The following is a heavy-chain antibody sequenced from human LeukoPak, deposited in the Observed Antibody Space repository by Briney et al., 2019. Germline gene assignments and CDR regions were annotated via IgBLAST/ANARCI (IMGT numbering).Heavy chain of an antibody. D-gene: IGHD2-2*01. CDR1: GFTFSSYG. J-gene: IGHJ6*02. Sequence: PGRSLRLTCAASGFTFSSYGIHWVRQAPGKGLEWVAVISYDGSNKYYADSVKGRFSISRDNSKNTLFLQMNTLRAEDTAVYYCAKDGGRYCSSTSCAWDYYRKDVCGQGTTVTVSS. CDR2: ISYDGSNK. CDR3: AKDGGRYCSSTSCAWDYYRKDV. V-gene: IGHV3-30*18.